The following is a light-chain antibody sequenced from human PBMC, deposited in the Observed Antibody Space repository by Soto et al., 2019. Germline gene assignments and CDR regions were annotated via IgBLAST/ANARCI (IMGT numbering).Light chain of an antibody. CDR3: RSYTGSSTYV. Sequence: QSALTQPASVSGSPGQSITISCTGTSSDVGGYNYVSWYQQHPGKAPKFMIYEVSNRPLGVSDRFSGSKSGNTASLTISGLQPEDEADYYCRSYTGSSTYVFGPGTKLTVL. CDR2: EVS. CDR1: SSDVGGYNY. V-gene: IGLV2-14*01. J-gene: IGLJ1*01.